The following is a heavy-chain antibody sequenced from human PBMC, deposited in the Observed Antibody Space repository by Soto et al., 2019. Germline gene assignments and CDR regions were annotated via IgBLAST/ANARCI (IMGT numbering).Heavy chain of an antibody. CDR3: ARCSWGYYDSSGYHHRPYYFDY. J-gene: IGHJ4*02. Sequence: SETLSLTCAVYGGSFSGYYWSWIRQPPGKGLEWIGEINHSGSTNYNPSLKSRVTISVDTSKNQFSLKLSSVTAADTAVYYCARCSWGYYDSSGYHHRPYYFDYWGQGTLVTVSS. CDR2: INHSGST. CDR1: GGSFSGYY. V-gene: IGHV4-34*01. D-gene: IGHD3-22*01.